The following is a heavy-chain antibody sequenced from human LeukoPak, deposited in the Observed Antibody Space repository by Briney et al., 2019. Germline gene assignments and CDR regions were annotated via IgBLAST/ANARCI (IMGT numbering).Heavy chain of an antibody. V-gene: IGHV3-53*01. CDR2: IYSGGTT. CDR1: GFTGGKIY. D-gene: IGHD3-3*01. CDR3: ARWGTIFGPGTYYYYGMDV. J-gene: IGHJ6*02. Sequence: GGSLRLFCAASGFTGGKIYMGWVRQDQGKGLEWVSVIYSGGTTYYADSVQGRFTISRDTSKNTLYLQMNSLRAEDTAVYYCARWGTIFGPGTYYYYGMDVWGQGTTVAVSS.